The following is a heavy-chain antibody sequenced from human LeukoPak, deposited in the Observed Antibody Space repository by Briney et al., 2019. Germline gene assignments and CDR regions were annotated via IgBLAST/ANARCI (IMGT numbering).Heavy chain of an antibody. Sequence: GGSLRLSCVASGFTFSDYAMSWVRQAPGKGLEWVSGISDSGGSTYYADSVKGRCTISRDNSKNTVSLQMNNLGAEDTAVYFCARHDSFIPYWGQGTLVTVTS. CDR3: ARHDSFIPY. V-gene: IGHV3-23*01. J-gene: IGHJ4*02. D-gene: IGHD3-16*02. CDR1: GFTFSDYA. CDR2: ISDSGGST.